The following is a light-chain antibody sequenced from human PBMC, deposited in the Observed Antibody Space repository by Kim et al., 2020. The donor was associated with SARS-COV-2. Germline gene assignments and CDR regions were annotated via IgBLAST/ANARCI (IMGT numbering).Light chain of an antibody. V-gene: IGKV3-20*01. CDR2: GAS. J-gene: IGKJ1*01. Sequence: SPGERAALTCSATQPGTSNYLDWYQQKPGQAPRLLIYGASSRAAGISDRFSGSGSGTDFTLTISRLEPEDFAVYYCQQYGSSPATFGQGTKVDIK. CDR3: QQYGSSPAT. CDR1: QPGTSNY.